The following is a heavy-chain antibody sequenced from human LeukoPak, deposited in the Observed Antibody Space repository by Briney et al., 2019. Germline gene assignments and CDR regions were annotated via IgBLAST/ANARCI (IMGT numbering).Heavy chain of an antibody. CDR3: AKAQGHIVVVTATDY. Sequence: GGSLRLSCAASGFTFSSYAMSWVRQAPGKGLEWVSAISGSGGSTYYADSVKGRFTISRDNSKNTLYLQMNSLRAEDTAVYYYAKAQGHIVVVTATDYWGQGTLVTVSS. V-gene: IGHV3-23*01. J-gene: IGHJ4*02. D-gene: IGHD2-21*02. CDR1: GFTFSSYA. CDR2: ISGSGGST.